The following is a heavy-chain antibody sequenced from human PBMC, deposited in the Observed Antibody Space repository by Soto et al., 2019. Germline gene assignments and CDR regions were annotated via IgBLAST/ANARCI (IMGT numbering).Heavy chain of an antibody. J-gene: IGHJ5*02. D-gene: IGHD2-2*01. V-gene: IGHV4-30-2*01. CDR2: IYHSGCT. CDR1: GGSISSGGYS. Sequence: QLQLQESGSGLGKPSQTLSLTCAVSGGSISSGGYSWSWIRQPPGKGLEWIGYIYHSGCTYYNPSLKSRVTISVDRSKNQFSLKLSSVTAADTAVYYCARVPDRWGQGTLVTVSS. CDR3: ARVPDR.